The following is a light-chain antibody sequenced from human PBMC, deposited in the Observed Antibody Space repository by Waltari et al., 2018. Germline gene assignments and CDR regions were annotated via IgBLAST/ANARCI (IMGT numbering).Light chain of an antibody. J-gene: IGKJ3*01. CDR3: QQYLGFFT. CDR2: WAS. Sequence: DIVMTQSPDSLAVSLGERATINCKSSQTVLYNYNNKNYLAWYQQKPGQPPKLLIYWASTRDSGVPDRFSGSGSGTDFTLTISSLQAEDVGVYYCQQYLGFFTFGPGTKVDIK. CDR1: QTVLYNYNNKNY. V-gene: IGKV4-1*01.